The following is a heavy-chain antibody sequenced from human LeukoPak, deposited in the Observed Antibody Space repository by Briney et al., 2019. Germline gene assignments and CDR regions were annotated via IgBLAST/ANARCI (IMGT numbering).Heavy chain of an antibody. V-gene: IGHV3-64D*09. D-gene: IGHD3-22*01. CDR1: GFTFSSYA. Sequence: GGSLRLSCSASGFTFSSYAMHWVRQAPGKGLEYVSAISSNGGSTYYADSVKGRFTISRDNSKNTLYLQMSSLRAEDTTVYYCVATYYYDSSGSPWGQGTLVTVSS. J-gene: IGHJ4*02. CDR2: ISSNGGST. CDR3: VATYYYDSSGSP.